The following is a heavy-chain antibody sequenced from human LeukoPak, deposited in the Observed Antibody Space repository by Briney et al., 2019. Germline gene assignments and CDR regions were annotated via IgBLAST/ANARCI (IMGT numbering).Heavy chain of an antibody. CDR2: INPNSGGT. J-gene: IGHJ4*02. CDR3: AREAQFYCSSTSCHLDH. CDR1: GYTFTGYY. V-gene: IGHV1-2*02. Sequence: ASVTVSCTASGYTFTGYYMHWVRQAPGQGLEWMGWINPNSGGTNYAQKFQGRVTMTRDTSISTAYMELSRLRSDDTAVYYCAREAQFYCSSTSCHLDHWGQGTLVTVSS. D-gene: IGHD2-2*01.